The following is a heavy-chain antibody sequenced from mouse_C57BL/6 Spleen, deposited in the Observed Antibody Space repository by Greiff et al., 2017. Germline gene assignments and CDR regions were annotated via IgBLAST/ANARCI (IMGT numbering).Heavy chain of an antibody. CDR2: IRNTANGYTT. CDR3: VKAGVYDYHAMDY. Sequence: EVMLVESGGGLVQPGASLRLSCAASGFTFTDYYMSWVRQPPGKAPEWLALIRNTANGYTTESIASVKGRFTISRDNSQNILYLQMNTLRAEDSATYYCVKAGVYDYHAMDYWGQGTSVTVSS. D-gene: IGHD1-1*01. V-gene: IGHV7-4*01. J-gene: IGHJ4*01. CDR1: GFTFTDYY.